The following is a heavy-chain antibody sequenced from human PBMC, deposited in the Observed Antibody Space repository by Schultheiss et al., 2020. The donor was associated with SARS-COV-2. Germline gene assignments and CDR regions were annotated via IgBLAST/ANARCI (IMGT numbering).Heavy chain of an antibody. Sequence: QTLSLTCTVSGGSISSYYWSWIRQPPGKALEWLARIDWDGDKYYSTSLKTRLTISKDTSKNQVVLTMTNMDPVDTATYYCARTRGIVGATAQDAFDIWGQGTMVTVSS. J-gene: IGHJ3*02. CDR1: GGSISSYY. V-gene: IGHV2-70*11. CDR3: ARTRGIVGATAQDAFDI. D-gene: IGHD1-26*01. CDR2: IDWDGDK.